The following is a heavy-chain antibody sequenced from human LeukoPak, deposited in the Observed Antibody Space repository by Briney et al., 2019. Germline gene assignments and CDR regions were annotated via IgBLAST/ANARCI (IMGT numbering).Heavy chain of an antibody. Sequence: ASVKVSCKVSGYTLTELSMHWVRQAPGKGLEWMGGFDPEDGETIYAQKFQGRVTITADESTSTAYMELSSLRSEDTAVYYCARDYYDSSGRYFIQAGPFDYWGQGTLVTVSS. J-gene: IGHJ4*02. V-gene: IGHV1-24*01. CDR2: FDPEDGET. CDR1: GYTLTELS. D-gene: IGHD3-22*01. CDR3: ARDYYDSSGRYFIQAGPFDY.